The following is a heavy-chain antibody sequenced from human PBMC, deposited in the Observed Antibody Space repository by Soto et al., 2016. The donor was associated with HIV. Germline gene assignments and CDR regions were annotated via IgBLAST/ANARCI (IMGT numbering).Heavy chain of an antibody. CDR2: VRSKNKNYAT. CDR1: GFTFSGSG. D-gene: IGHD1-26*01. Sequence: EVQLVESGGGLVQPGGSLKLSCAASGFTFSGSGIHWVRQASGKGLEWIGRVRSKNKNYATAYGASVKGRFVISRDDSRNTAYLQMNSLKTEDTAVYYCTSSDSSGTYNWGQGTLVTVSS. J-gene: IGHJ4*02. CDR3: TSSDSSGTYN. V-gene: IGHV3-73*01.